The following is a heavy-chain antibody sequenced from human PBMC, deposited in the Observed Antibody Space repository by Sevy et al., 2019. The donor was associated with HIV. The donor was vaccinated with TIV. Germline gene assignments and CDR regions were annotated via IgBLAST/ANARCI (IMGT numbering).Heavy chain of an antibody. CDR3: ARLDQTMEDSWWFDP. CDR1: GGSVTSGSYY. V-gene: IGHV4-61*01. D-gene: IGHD3-10*01. J-gene: IGHJ5*02. CDR2: IYYSGST. Sequence: SETLSLTCSVSGGSVTSGSYYWSWIRQPPGKGLEWIGNIYYSGSTNYNPSLKTRVSISVDTSKSQFSLKVTSVTAADTAIYSCARLDQTMEDSWWFDPWGQGTLVTVSS.